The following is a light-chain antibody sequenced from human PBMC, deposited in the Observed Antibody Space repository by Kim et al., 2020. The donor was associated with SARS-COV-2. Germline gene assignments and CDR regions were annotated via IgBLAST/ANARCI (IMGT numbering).Light chain of an antibody. Sequence: DIQMTQSPSSLSASVGDRITITCRASQTISNSLNWYQQKPGKAPKLLIYGASILQTGAPSRFSGSGSGTDFTLTISSLQPEDFAVYYCQQSYNSLVTFGQGTKLEI. CDR3: QQSYNSLVT. J-gene: IGKJ2*01. V-gene: IGKV1-39*01. CDR2: GAS. CDR1: QTISNS.